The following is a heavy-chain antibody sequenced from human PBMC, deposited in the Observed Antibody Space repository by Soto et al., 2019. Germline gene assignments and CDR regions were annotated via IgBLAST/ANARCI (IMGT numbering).Heavy chain of an antibody. CDR1: GGTFSSYA. Sequence: QVQLVQSGAEVKKPGSSVKVSCKASGGTFSSYAISWVRQAPGQGLEWMGGIIPIFGTANYAQKFQGRVTITADKSTSTAYMELSSLRSEDTAVYYCARDQALNGGNSKIYYYYGMDVWGQGTTVTVSS. D-gene: IGHD2-21*02. V-gene: IGHV1-69*06. J-gene: IGHJ6*02. CDR3: ARDQALNGGNSKIYYYYGMDV. CDR2: IIPIFGTA.